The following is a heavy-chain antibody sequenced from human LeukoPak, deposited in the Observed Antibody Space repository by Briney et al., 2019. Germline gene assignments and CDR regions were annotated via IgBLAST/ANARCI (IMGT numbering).Heavy chain of an antibody. CDR2: IKQDGSEK. V-gene: IGHV3-7*01. CDR3: ARDESVALWFGELYYYYYMDV. D-gene: IGHD3-10*01. Sequence: GGSLRLSCAASGFTFSSYWMSWVRQAPGKGLEWVANIKQDGSEKYYVDSVKGRFTISRDNAKNSLYLQMNSLRAEDTAVYYCARDESVALWFGELYYYYYMDVWGKGTTVTIS. J-gene: IGHJ6*03. CDR1: GFTFSSYW.